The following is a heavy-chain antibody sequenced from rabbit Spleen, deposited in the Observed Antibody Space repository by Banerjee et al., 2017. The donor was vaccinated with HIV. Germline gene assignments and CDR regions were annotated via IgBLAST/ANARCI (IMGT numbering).Heavy chain of an antibody. CDR3: VRGASGSGYYSL. CDR2: IDLLFGTT. D-gene: IGHD1-1*01. CDR1: GFSFSSRYY. V-gene: IGHV1S40*01. Sequence: QSLEESGGDLVKPGASLTLTCTASGFSFSSRYYICWVRQAPGKGLEWIGYIDLLFGTTYNANWVKGRFTISSHNAQNTLYLQLHSLTAADTATYFCVRGASGSGYYSLWGQGTLVTVS. J-gene: IGHJ6*01.